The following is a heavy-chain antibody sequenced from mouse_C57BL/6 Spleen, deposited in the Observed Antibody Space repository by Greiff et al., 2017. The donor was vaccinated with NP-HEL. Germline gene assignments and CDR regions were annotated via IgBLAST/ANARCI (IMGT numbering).Heavy chain of an antibody. CDR3: ARCWDGYYHYAMDY. CDR2: INPSSGYT. Sequence: QEQLKESGAELARPGASVKMSCKASGYTFTSYTMHWVKQRPGQGLEWIGYINPSSGYTKYNQKFKDKATLTADKSSSTAYMQLSSLTSEDSAVYYCARCWDGYYHYAMDYWGQGTSVTVSS. V-gene: IGHV1-4*01. J-gene: IGHJ4*01. CDR1: GYTFTSYT. D-gene: IGHD2-3*01.